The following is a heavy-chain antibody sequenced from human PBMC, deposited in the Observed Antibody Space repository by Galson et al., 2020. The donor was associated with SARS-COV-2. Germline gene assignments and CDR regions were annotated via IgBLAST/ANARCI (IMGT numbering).Heavy chain of an antibody. CDR1: GFTFSSYA. V-gene: IGHV3-23*01. Sequence: GGSLRLSCAASGFTFSSYAMSWVRQAPGKGLEWVSAISGDTTYYADSVKGRFTISRDNSKNTLYLQMNSLRAEDTAVYYCAKNPEVWLSHFDYWGQGTLVAVSS. J-gene: IGHJ4*02. D-gene: IGHD2-21*01. CDR3: AKNPEVWLSHFDY. CDR2: ISGDTT.